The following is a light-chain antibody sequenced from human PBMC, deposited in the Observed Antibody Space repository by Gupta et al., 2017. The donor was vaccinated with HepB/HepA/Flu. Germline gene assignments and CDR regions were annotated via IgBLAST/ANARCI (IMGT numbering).Light chain of an antibody. V-gene: IGLV1-44*01. Sequence: QSVLTQPPSASGSPGQRVTISCSGSSSNVGGNTVNWYQQLPGTAPKLVIYSNNQRPPGVPDRFSGSKSGTSASLAISGLQSEDEGDYYCAAWEGSLNGWVFGGGTKVTVL. CDR1: SSNVGGNT. CDR2: SNN. J-gene: IGLJ3*02. CDR3: AAWEGSLNGWV.